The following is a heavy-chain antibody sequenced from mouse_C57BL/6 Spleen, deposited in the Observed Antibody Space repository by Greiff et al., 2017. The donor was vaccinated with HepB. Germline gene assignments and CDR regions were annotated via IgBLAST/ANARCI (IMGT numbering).Heavy chain of an antibody. J-gene: IGHJ3*01. D-gene: IGHD2-3*01. Sequence: QVQLQQSGAELARPGASVKLSCKASGYTFTSYGISWVKQSTGQGLEWIGEIYPRSGNTYYNEKFKGKATLTADKSSSTAYMELRSLTSEDSAVYFCATSHDPFAYWGQGTLVTVSA. CDR1: GYTFTSYG. V-gene: IGHV1-81*01. CDR2: IYPRSGNT. CDR3: ATSHDPFAY.